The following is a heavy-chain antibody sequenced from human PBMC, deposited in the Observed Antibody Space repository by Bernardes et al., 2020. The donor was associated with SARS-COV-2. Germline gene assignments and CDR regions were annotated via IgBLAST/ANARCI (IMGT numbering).Heavy chain of an antibody. J-gene: IGHJ4*02. D-gene: IGHD1-26*01. CDR1: GGSMSSYY. Sequence: SETLSLTCTVSGGSMSSYYWSWIRQPPGKELEWIAYIYYSGSTDYNPSLKSRVTISIDTSKNQFSLNLSSVTAADTAMYYCARLRADSLGGGFDSWGQGTLVTVSS. CDR2: IYYSGST. V-gene: IGHV4-59*08. CDR3: ARLRADSLGGGFDS.